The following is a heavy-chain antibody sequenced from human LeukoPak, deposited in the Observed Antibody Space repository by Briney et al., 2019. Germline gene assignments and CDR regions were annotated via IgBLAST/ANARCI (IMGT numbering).Heavy chain of an antibody. V-gene: IGHV3-23*01. CDR2: FSGSGGST. CDR3: ARLYYWAFDI. D-gene: IGHD3-10*01. Sequence: PGGSLRLSCAASGFTFSIYAMSWVRQAPGKGLEWVSAFSGSGGSTYYADSVKGRFTISRDNSKNTLYLQMNSLRAEDTAVYYCARLYYWAFDIWGQGTMVTVSS. CDR1: GFTFSIYA. J-gene: IGHJ3*02.